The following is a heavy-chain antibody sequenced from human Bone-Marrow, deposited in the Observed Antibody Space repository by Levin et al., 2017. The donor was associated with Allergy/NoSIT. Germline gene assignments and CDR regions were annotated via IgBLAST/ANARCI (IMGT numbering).Heavy chain of an antibody. CDR3: ARKDVDYTDSSGYYRSAFDI. J-gene: IGHJ3*02. Sequence: KVSCKGSGYSFTSYWIGWVRQMPGKGLEWMGIIYPGDSDTRYSPSFQGQVTISADKSINTAYLQWSSLKASDTAMYYCARKDVDYTDSSGYYRSAFDIWGQGTMVTVSS. CDR2: IYPGDSDT. D-gene: IGHD3-22*01. V-gene: IGHV5-51*01. CDR1: GYSFTSYW.